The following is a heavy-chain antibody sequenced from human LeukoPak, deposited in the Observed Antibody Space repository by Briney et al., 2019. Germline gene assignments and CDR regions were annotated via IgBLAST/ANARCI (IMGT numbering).Heavy chain of an antibody. D-gene: IGHD3-22*01. CDR3: AKDRYYYDSSSYFYPFDY. J-gene: IGHJ4*02. CDR1: GYSFTDKY. V-gene: IGHV1-2*02. Sequence: ASVKVSCKASGYSFTDKYMHWVRQAPGQGLEWMGWINPNSGGTNYAQKFQGRVTMTTDTSMSTAYMELSRLTSDDTAVYYCAKDRYYYDSSSYFYPFDYWGQGTLVTVSS. CDR2: INPNSGGT.